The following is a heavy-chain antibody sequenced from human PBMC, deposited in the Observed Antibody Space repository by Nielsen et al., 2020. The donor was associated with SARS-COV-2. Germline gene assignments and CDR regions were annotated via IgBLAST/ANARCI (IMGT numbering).Heavy chain of an antibody. CDR1: GFTFSGYG. Sequence: GESLKISCAASGFTFSGYGMHWVRQAPGKGLEWVAVIWYDGSNKYYADSVKGRFTISRDNSKNTLYLQMNSLRAEDTAVYYCARDKECSSTSCYEAAFDIWGQGTMVTVSS. D-gene: IGHD2-2*01. CDR3: ARDKECSSTSCYEAAFDI. J-gene: IGHJ3*02. CDR2: IWYDGSNK. V-gene: IGHV3-33*01.